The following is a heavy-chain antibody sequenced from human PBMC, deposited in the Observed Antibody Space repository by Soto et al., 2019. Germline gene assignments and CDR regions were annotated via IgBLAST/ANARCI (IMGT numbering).Heavy chain of an antibody. J-gene: IGHJ4*02. Sequence: SETLSLTCTVSGGSISSSSYYWGWIRQPPGKGLEWIGSIYYSGSTYYNPSLKSRATISVDTSKNQVSLKLSSVTAADPAVYYCASGDVTYYDFWSGYYTFPIPAHFDCWGQGTLVTVSS. D-gene: IGHD3-3*01. CDR3: ASGDVTYYDFWSGYYTFPIPAHFDC. CDR1: GGSISSSSYY. CDR2: IYYSGST. V-gene: IGHV4-39*01.